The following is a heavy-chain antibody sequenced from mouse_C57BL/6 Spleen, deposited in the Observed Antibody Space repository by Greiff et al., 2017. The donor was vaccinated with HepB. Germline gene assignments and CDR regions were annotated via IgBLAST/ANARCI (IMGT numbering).Heavy chain of an antibody. CDR3: ARRHYYGHFDY. Sequence: EVMLVESGGDLVKPGGSLKLSCAASGFTFSSYGMSWVRQTPDKRLEWVATISSGGSYTYYPDSVEGRFTISRDNAKNTLYLQMSSLKSEDTAMYYCARRHYYGHFDYWGQGTTLTVSS. CDR2: ISSGGSYT. CDR1: GFTFSSYG. J-gene: IGHJ2*01. V-gene: IGHV5-6*02. D-gene: IGHD1-2*01.